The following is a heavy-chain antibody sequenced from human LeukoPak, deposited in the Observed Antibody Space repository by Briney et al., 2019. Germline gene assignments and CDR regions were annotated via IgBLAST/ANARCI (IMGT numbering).Heavy chain of an antibody. J-gene: IGHJ6*02. CDR2: VYYSGTT. CDR3: ARSVAYSYSYYALDV. Sequence: SETLSLTCTVSGGSISTFFRSWVRQPPGKGLEWIGYVYYSGTTDYSPSLKSRVTISVDTSKNQFSLKLTSVTAADTAVYYCARSVAYSYSYYALDVWGPGTTVTVSS. D-gene: IGHD4-11*01. V-gene: IGHV4-59*08. CDR1: GGSISTFF.